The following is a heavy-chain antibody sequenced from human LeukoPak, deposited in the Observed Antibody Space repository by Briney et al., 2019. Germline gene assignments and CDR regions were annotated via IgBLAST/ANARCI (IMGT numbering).Heavy chain of an antibody. D-gene: IGHD3-10*01. Sequence: GRSLRLSCAASGFTFSSYGMHWVRQAPGKGLEWVAVISYDGSNKYYADSVKGRFTISRDSSKNTLYLQMNSLRAEDTAVYYCAKWAYYGSGSYYDYWGQGTLVTVSS. CDR1: GFTFSSYG. J-gene: IGHJ4*02. CDR3: AKWAYYGSGSYYDY. CDR2: ISYDGSNK. V-gene: IGHV3-30*18.